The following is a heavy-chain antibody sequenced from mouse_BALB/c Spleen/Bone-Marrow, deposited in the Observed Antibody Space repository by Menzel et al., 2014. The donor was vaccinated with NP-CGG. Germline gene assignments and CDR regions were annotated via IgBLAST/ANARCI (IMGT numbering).Heavy chain of an antibody. J-gene: IGHJ4*01. D-gene: IGHD2-4*01. V-gene: IGHV2-6-7*01. CDR2: IWGDGNT. CDR3: ARDSFLITRALDY. Sequence: VKLMESGPGLVAPSQSLSITCTASGFSLTGYGVSWVRQSPGQGLEWLGMIWGDGNTDYNSALKSRLSISKDNSKSQVFIKMNSLQTDDTARYYCARDSFLITRALDYWGQGTSVTVSS. CDR1: GFSLTGYG.